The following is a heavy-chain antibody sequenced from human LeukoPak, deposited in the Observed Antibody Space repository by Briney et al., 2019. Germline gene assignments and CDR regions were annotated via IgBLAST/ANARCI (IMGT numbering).Heavy chain of an antibody. V-gene: IGHV3-30*18. D-gene: IGHD6-19*01. CDR3: AKDRKYSSGWYPYYFDY. J-gene: IGHJ4*02. CDR1: GFTFSSYG. Sequence: GGSLRLSCAASGFTFSSYGMHWVRQAPGKGLEWVAVISYDGSNKYYADSVKGRFTISRDNSKNTLYLQMNSLRAEDTAVYYCAKDRKYSSGWYPYYFDYWGQGTLVTVSS. CDR2: ISYDGSNK.